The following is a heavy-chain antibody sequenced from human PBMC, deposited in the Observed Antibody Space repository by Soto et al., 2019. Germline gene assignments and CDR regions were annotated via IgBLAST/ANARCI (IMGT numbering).Heavy chain of an antibody. J-gene: IGHJ5*02. CDR2: IYYSGST. V-gene: IGHV4-31*03. Sequence: LSLTCTVSGGSISSGGYYWSWIRQHPGKGLEWIGYIYYSGSTYYNPSLKSRVTISVDTSKNQFSLKLSSVTAADTAVYYCARNHDFPNWFDPWGQGTLVTVSS. D-gene: IGHD3-3*01. CDR3: ARNHDFPNWFDP. CDR1: GGSISSGGYY.